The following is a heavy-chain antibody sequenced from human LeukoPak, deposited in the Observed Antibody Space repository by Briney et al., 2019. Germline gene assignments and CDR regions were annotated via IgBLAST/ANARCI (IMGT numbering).Heavy chain of an antibody. D-gene: IGHD2-2*01. V-gene: IGHV3-53*01. Sequence: GGSLRLSCAASGFIVSSNYMSWVRQAPGKGLEWVSIIYSDGSTYYADSVKGRFTISRDNFKNILYFDMNSLRVEDTAVYYCARAGATVVPAAHRRADAFDIWGQGTMVTVSS. CDR1: GFIVSSNY. J-gene: IGHJ3*02. CDR3: ARAGATVVPAAHRRADAFDI. CDR2: IYSDGST.